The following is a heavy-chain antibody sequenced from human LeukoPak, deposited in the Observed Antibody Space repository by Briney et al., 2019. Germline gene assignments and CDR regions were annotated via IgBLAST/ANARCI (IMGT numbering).Heavy chain of an antibody. J-gene: IGHJ4*02. CDR1: GFSFTSYS. CDR3: AKDYYYDSSGLTAFEY. CDR2: MTRSSAI. V-gene: IGHV3-69-1*01. D-gene: IGHD3-22*01. Sequence: KTGGSLRLSCTASGFSFTSYSMNWVRQAPGKGLEWVATMTRSSAIFYADSVKGRFTISRDNAKNSVYLQMNSLRAEDTAIYYCAKDYYYDSSGLTAFEYGGQGTLVTVSS.